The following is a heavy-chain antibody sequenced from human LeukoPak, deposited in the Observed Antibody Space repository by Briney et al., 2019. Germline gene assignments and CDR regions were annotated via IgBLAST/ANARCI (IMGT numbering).Heavy chain of an antibody. CDR3: ARDSCSSTSCLMPHDY. D-gene: IGHD2-2*01. J-gene: IGHJ4*02. CDR2: ISSSSSYI. CDR1: GFTFSSYS. V-gene: IGHV3-21*01. Sequence: GGSLRLSCAASGFTFSSYSMNWVRQAPGKGLEWVSFISSSSSYIYDADSVKGRFTISRDNAKNSLYLQMNSLRAEDTAVYYCARDSCSSTSCLMPHDYWGQGTLVTVSS.